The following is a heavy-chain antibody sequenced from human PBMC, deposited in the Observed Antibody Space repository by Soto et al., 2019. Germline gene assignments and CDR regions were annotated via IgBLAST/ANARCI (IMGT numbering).Heavy chain of an antibody. CDR3: AKGMRASSSSYFDY. Sequence: GGSLRLSCAASGFAFSSYAMSWVRQAPGKGLEWVSAISGSGGSTYYADSVKGRFTISRDNSKNTLYLQMNSLRAEDTAVYYCAKGMRASSSSYFDYWGQGTLVTVSS. CDR1: GFAFSSYA. V-gene: IGHV3-23*01. J-gene: IGHJ4*02. CDR2: ISGSGGST. D-gene: IGHD6-6*01.